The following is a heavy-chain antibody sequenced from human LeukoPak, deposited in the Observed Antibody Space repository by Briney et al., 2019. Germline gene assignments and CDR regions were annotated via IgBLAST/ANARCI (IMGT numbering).Heavy chain of an antibody. D-gene: IGHD3-10*01. CDR1: GGSFSCYY. J-gene: IGHJ4*02. CDR2: INHSGST. CDR3: ARQNYGSAPLRY. V-gene: IGHV4-34*01. Sequence: PSETLSLTCAVYGGSFSCYYWSWIRQPPGKRLEWIGEINHSGSTNYNPSLMSRVTISVDTSKNQFSLKLSSVTAADTAVYFCARQNYGSAPLRYWGQGTLVTVSS.